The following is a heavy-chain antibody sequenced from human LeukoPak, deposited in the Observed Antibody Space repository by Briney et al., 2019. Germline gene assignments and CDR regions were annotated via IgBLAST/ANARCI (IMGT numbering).Heavy chain of an antibody. J-gene: IGHJ4*02. CDR3: ARIYCSGGSCYYGFDS. CDR1: GYPFTSYY. Sequence: ASVKVSCKASGYPFTSYYIHWGRQAPGQGLEWMGIINHSDRSTSYAQKFQGRVTMTRDTSTSTVYMELSSLRSEDTAVYYCARIYCSGGSCYYGFDSWGQGTLVTVSS. V-gene: IGHV1-46*01. CDR2: INHSDRST. D-gene: IGHD2-15*01.